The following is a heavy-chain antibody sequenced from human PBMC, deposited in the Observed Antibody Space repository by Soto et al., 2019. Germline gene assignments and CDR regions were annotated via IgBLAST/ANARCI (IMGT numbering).Heavy chain of an antibody. J-gene: IGHJ4*02. D-gene: IGHD1-26*01. V-gene: IGHV2-5*01. CDR2: IYWNDGK. CDR1: GFSLSTSGGG. Sequence: LGNPTQTLPLTCTFSGFSLSTSGGGVGWIRQPRGKAVEGLALIYWNDGKRYSQSLKSRLTITKDTSKNQVDLTILKMDPVDTETYYFAYRRAGRSYLRLEIVFDYWGQGTLVTVSS. CDR3: AYRRAGRSYLRLEIVFDY.